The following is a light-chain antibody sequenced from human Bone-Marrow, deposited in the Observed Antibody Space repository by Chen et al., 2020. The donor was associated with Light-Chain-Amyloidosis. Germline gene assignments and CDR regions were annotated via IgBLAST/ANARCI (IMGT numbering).Light chain of an antibody. J-gene: IGLJ1*01. CDR3: SSYTTSDSYV. V-gene: IGLV2-14*03. CDR1: SSDVGAHNY. Sequence: QSALTQPASVSGSPGQSITISCTGGSSDVGAHNYVSWYQQLPGKAPKRIIYDVSNRPSGVSDRFSGSKSGNTASLTISGLQAEDEADFYCSSYTTSDSYVFGTGTKVSVL. CDR2: DVS.